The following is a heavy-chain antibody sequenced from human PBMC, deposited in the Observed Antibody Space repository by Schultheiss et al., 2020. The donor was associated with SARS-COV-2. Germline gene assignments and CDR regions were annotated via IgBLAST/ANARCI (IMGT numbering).Heavy chain of an antibody. J-gene: IGHJ5*02. V-gene: IGHV1-18*01. D-gene: IGHD2-8*01. CDR3: AKWWGSGGGWYDN. CDR2: ISANNGNT. Sequence: ASVKVSCKASGGTFSSYAISWVRLAPGQGLEWMGWISANNGNTNYAQKLQGRVTMTTDTSTSTAYMELRSLRSDDTAVYYCAKWWGSGGGWYDNWGQGTLVTVSS. CDR1: GGTFSSYA.